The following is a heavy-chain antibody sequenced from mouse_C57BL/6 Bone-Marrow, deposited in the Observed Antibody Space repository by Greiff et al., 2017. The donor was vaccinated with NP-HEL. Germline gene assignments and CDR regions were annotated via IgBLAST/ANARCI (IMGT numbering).Heavy chain of an antibody. CDR1: GYTFTDYY. Sequence: VQLQQSGAELVRPGASVKLSCKASGYTFTDYYINWVKQRPGQGLEWIARIYPGSGNTYYNEKFKGKATLTAEKSSSTAYMQLSSLTSEDSAVYFCARDDLLRPYYFAYWGLGTTLTVSS. J-gene: IGHJ2*01. D-gene: IGHD1-2*01. V-gene: IGHV1-76*01. CDR2: IYPGSGNT. CDR3: ARDDLLRPYYFAY.